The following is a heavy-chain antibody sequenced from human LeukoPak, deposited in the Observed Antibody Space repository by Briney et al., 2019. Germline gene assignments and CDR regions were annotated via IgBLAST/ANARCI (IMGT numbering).Heavy chain of an antibody. Sequence: PSETLSLTCAVSSYSISNGYYWGWIRPPPGKGLEWSGIIYNGGSTYYITSLKSRVTISVDTSKNHFSLNLSSVTAADTAVYYCARVKGGYAYFDYWGQGTLVTVSS. CDR2: IYNGGST. J-gene: IGHJ4*02. V-gene: IGHV4-38-2*01. D-gene: IGHD5-12*01. CDR3: ARVKGGYAYFDY. CDR1: SYSISNGYY.